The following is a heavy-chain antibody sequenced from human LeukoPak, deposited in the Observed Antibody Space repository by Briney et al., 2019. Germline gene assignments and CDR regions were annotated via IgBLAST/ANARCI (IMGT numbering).Heavy chain of an antibody. Sequence: GRSLRLPCAASGFTFSSYAMHWVRQAPGKGLEWVAVISYDGSNKYYADSVKGRFTISRDISKKTLYLQMNSLRAEDTAVYYCTKDWGVFGVAYSLDHWGQGTLVTVSS. CDR2: ISYDGSNK. CDR3: TKDWGVFGVAYSLDH. D-gene: IGHD3-3*01. V-gene: IGHV3-30-3*01. CDR1: GFTFSSYA. J-gene: IGHJ4*02.